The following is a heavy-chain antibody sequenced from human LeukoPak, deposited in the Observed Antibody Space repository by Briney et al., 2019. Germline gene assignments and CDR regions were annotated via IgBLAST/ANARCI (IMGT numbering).Heavy chain of an antibody. J-gene: IGHJ4*02. D-gene: IGHD2-15*01. V-gene: IGHV1-2*02. CDR3: ATSCGTSGPELDY. CDR1: GYTFTGYY. CDR2: INPKSGGT. Sequence: GASVKVSCKASGYTFTGYYMHWVRQAPGQGLEWMGWINPKSGGTNYAQKFQGRVTMTRDTSISAAYMEVSRMTSDDTAVYYCATSCGTSGPELDYWGQGTLVTVSS.